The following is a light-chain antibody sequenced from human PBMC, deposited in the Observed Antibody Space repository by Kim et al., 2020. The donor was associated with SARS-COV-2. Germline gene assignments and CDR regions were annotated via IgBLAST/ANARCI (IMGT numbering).Light chain of an antibody. CDR1: SSGVGTYNY. CDR3: SSYATSRSYV. J-gene: IGLJ1*01. Sequence: GQAITISCTGTSSGVGTYNYVSWYQQYPGTAPKLMIYDVNKRPSGVSNRFSGSKSGNTASLTISGLQAEDEADYYCSSYATSRSYVFGTGTKVTVL. V-gene: IGLV2-14*03. CDR2: DVN.